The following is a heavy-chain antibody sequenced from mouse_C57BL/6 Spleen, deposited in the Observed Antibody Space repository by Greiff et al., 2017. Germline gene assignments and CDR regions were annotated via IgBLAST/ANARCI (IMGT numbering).Heavy chain of an antibody. V-gene: IGHV1-81*01. CDR3: ARSEATVVSDY. J-gene: IGHJ2*01. CDR1: GYTFTSYG. Sequence: QVQLQQSGAELARPGASVKLSCKASGYTFTSYGISWVKQRPGQGLEWIGEIYPRSGNTYYNEKFKGKATLTADKSSSTAYMVLRSLTSEDSAVYFCARSEATVVSDYWGQGTTLTVSS. CDR2: IYPRSGNT. D-gene: IGHD1-1*01.